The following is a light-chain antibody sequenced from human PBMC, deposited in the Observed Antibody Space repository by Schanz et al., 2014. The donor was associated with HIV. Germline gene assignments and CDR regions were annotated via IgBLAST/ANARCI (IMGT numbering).Light chain of an antibody. CDR3: AAWNDSLNGWV. V-gene: IGLV1-47*01. CDR1: SSNIGSNY. Sequence: QSVLTQPPSASRTPGQRVTISCSGSSSNIGSNYVYWYQQLPGTAPKLLISRNNQRPSGVPDRFSGSKSGTSASLAISGLQSEDEADYYCAAWNDSLNGWVFGGGTKLTVL. CDR2: RNN. J-gene: IGLJ3*02.